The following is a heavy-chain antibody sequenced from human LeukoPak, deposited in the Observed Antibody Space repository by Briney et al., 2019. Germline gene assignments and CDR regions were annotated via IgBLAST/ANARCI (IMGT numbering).Heavy chain of an antibody. CDR3: ARQIGVAFDI. CDR1: GFTFNSYS. D-gene: IGHD3-22*01. CDR2: ISSSSSYI. Sequence: GGSLRLSCAASGFTFNSYSMNWLRQAPGKGLEWVSSISSSSSYIYYADSVKGRFTISRDNAKNSLYLQMNSLRAEDTAVYCCARQIGVAFDIWGQGTMVTVSS. V-gene: IGHV3-21*01. J-gene: IGHJ3*02.